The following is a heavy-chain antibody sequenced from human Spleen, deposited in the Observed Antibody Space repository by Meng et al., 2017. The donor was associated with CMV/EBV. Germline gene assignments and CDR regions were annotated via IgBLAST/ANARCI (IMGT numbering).Heavy chain of an antibody. CDR2: INHSGST. V-gene: IGHV4-34*01. J-gene: IGHJ4*02. D-gene: IGHD5-12*01. CDR1: GYY. CDR3: ARGSWVYSDDDETTGLDY. Sequence: GYYWSWIRQPPGKGLEWIGEINHSGSTNYNPSLKSRVTISVDASKNQFSLKLTSVTAADTAVYYCARGSWVYSDDDETTGLDYWGPGTLVTVSS.